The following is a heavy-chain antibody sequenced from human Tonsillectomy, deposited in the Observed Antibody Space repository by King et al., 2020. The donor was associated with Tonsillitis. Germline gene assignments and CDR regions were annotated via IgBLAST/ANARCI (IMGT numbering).Heavy chain of an antibody. Sequence: VQLVESGGGVVQPGRSLRLSCAASGFTFSSYGMHWVRQAPGKGLEWMAVISYDGSNKYYADSVKGRFTISRDNSKNTLYLQMNSLRAEDTAVYYCAKGHSWWYVMDVWGQGTTVTVS. J-gene: IGHJ6*02. D-gene: IGHD6-13*01. V-gene: IGHV3-30*18. CDR3: AKGHSWWYVMDV. CDR2: ISYDGSNK. CDR1: GFTFSSYG.